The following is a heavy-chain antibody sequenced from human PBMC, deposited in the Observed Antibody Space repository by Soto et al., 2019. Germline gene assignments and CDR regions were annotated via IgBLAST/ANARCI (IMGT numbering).Heavy chain of an antibody. CDR2: ISGSGGST. V-gene: IGHV3-23*01. J-gene: IGHJ4*02. CDR3: AKDSSLSYYYDSRGYPGY. CDR1: GFTFSSYA. D-gene: IGHD3-22*01. Sequence: GSLRLSCAASGFTFSSYAMSWVRQAPGKGLEWVSAISGSGGSTYYADSVKGRFTISRDNSKNTLYLQMNSLRAEDTAVYYCAKDSSLSYYYDSRGYPGYWGQGTLVTVSS.